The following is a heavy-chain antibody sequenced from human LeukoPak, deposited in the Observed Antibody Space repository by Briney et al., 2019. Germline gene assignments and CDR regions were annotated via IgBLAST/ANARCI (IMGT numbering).Heavy chain of an antibody. CDR3: ARGGSTESYYYYMDV. Sequence: PSETLSLTCTVSGGSISSYYWSWIRQPPGKGLEWIGYIYYSGSTNYNPSLKSRVTISVDTSKNQFSLKLSSVTAADTAVYYCARGGSTESYYYYMDVWGKGTTVTVSS. CDR1: GGSISSYY. J-gene: IGHJ6*03. V-gene: IGHV4-59*01. CDR2: IYYSGST.